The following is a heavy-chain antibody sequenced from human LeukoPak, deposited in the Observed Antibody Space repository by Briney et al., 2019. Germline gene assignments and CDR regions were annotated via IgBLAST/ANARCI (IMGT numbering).Heavy chain of an antibody. CDR3: AKGNHEGYQEAFNL. J-gene: IGHJ3*01. Sequence: PGGPLRLSCAASGFTFSAYGMHWVPQAPGKGLEGVAHIRFDGGNKYYADSVKGRFTVSRDNSKNTLYLQMNSLRSEDTAVYYCAKGNHEGYQEAFNLWGQGTMVVVSS. V-gene: IGHV3-30*02. D-gene: IGHD3-3*02. CDR2: IRFDGGNK. CDR1: GFTFSAYG.